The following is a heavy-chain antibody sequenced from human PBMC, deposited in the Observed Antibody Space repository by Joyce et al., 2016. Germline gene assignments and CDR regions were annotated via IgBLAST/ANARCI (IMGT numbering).Heavy chain of an antibody. J-gene: IGHJ1*01. D-gene: IGHD3-10*01. Sequence: QVQLQEWGAGLLKPSETLSLTCAVYGGSLSGYYWSWIRQAPGRGLEWIGEVKDRGRTNYNPSLKSRATTSMDTSKNQFSLRLTTVTAADTAVYFCARARRGIILARGEMGEYLQHWGRGTVVIVSS. V-gene: IGHV4-34*01. CDR3: ARARRGIILARGEMGEYLQH. CDR1: GGSLSGYY. CDR2: VKDRGRT.